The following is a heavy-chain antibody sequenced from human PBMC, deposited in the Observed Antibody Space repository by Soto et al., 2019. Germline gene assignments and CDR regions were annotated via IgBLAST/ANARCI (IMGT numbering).Heavy chain of an antibody. J-gene: IGHJ6*02. Sequence: ASVKVSCKASGYTFTSYGISWVRQAPGQGLEWMGWISAYNGNTNYAQKLQGRVTMTIDTSTSTAYMELRSLRSDDTAVYYCARDLGVTIFGVVIRSYYYGMDVWGQGTTVTVSS. V-gene: IGHV1-18*04. CDR3: ARDLGVTIFGVVIRSYYYGMDV. CDR2: ISAYNGNT. D-gene: IGHD3-3*01. CDR1: GYTFTSYG.